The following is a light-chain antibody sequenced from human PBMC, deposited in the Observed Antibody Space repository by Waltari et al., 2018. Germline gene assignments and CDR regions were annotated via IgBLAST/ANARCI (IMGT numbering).Light chain of an antibody. V-gene: IGLV1-40*01. J-gene: IGLJ2*01. CDR3: QSYDTSLSVV. CDR2: CVN. Sequence: QSVLTQPPSVSGAPGQRVTISCTGSGSNVGAGYDAPWYHQLPGKAPSLLIYCVNTRALGGPCRFLGSRSGTSASLAITGLQAGDGGDYYCQSYDTSLSVVFGGGTKLTVL. CDR1: GSNVGAGYD.